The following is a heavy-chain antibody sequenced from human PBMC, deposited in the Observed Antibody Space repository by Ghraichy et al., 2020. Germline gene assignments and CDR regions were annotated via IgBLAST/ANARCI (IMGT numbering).Heavy chain of an antibody. CDR3: AKDNRRKVGATTIDY. Sequence: GGSLRLSCAASGFTFDDYTMHWVRQAPGKGLEWVSLISWDGGSTYYADSVKGRFTISRDNSKNSLYLQMNSLRTEDTALYYCAKDNRRKVGATTIDYWGQGTLVTVSS. CDR1: GFTFDDYT. CDR2: ISWDGGST. D-gene: IGHD1-26*01. V-gene: IGHV3-43*01. J-gene: IGHJ4*02.